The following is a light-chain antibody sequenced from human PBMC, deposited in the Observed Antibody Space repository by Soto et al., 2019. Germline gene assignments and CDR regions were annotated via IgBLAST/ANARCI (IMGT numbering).Light chain of an antibody. CDR3: SSFAGSNRVV. V-gene: IGLV2-8*01. Sequence: QSALTQPPSASGSPGQSVTISCTGTGSDVGGYNYVSWYQQHPGKAPKLMIYVVTRRPSGVPDRFSGSKSGNTASLTVSGLQAEDEADYYCSSFAGSNRVVFGGGTKLTVL. CDR1: GSDVGGYNY. J-gene: IGLJ2*01. CDR2: VVT.